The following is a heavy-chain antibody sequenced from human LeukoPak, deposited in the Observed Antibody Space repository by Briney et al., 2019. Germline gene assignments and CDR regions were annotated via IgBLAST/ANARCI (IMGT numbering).Heavy chain of an antibody. CDR1: GYSFTSYW. V-gene: IGHV5-51*01. CDR3: ARHREYYYDSSGYNRPDAFDI. J-gene: IGHJ3*02. CDR2: IYPGDSDT. D-gene: IGHD3-22*01. Sequence: KRGESLKISCKGSGYSFTSYWIGWVRQMPGKGLEWMGIIYPGDSDTRYSPSFQGQVTISADKSISTAYLQWSSLKASDTAMYYCARHREYYYDSSGYNRPDAFDIWGQGTMVTVSS.